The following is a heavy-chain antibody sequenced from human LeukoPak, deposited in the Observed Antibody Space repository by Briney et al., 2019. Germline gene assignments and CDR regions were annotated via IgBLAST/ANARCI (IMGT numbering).Heavy chain of an antibody. CDR1: KFTVTDFY. Sequence: ASVKVSCTASKFTVTDFYMHWVRQAPGQGLEWMGWINPNSGGTNYAQKFQGRVTMTSDTSINTAYMELTRLRSDDTAVYYCARGRSVYYLDYWGQGTLVTVSS. D-gene: IGHD5/OR15-5a*01. CDR3: ARGRSVYYLDY. J-gene: IGHJ4*02. V-gene: IGHV1-2*02. CDR2: INPNSGGT.